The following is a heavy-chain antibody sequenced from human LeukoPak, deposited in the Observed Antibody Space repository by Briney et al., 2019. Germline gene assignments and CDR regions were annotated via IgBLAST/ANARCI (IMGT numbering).Heavy chain of an antibody. D-gene: IGHD5-24*01. V-gene: IGHV3-30-3*01. CDR3: ARGEMATLSPFDY. CDR1: GFTFSSYA. CDR2: ISYDGSNK. J-gene: IGHJ4*02. Sequence: GGSLRLSCAASGFTFSSYAMHWVRQAPGKGLEWVAVISYDGSNKYYADSVKGRFTISRDNSKNTLYLQMNSLRAEDTAVYYCARGEMATLSPFDYWGQGTLVTVSS.